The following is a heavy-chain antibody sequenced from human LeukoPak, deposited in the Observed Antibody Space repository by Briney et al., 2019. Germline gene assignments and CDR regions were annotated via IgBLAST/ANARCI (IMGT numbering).Heavy chain of an antibody. CDR2: ISPSGNT. D-gene: IGHD4-11*01. CDR3: ARRVRSADYRLDY. J-gene: IGHJ4*02. CDR1: GGSFTIYS. Sequence: TSETLSLTCAVYGGSFTIYSWTWIRQPPGKRLEWVGAISPSGNTQYNPSLKSRVTISLDASKSQFYLRLNSETAADTAVYYCARRVRSADYRLDYWGQGTLVTVSS. V-gene: IGHV4-34*01.